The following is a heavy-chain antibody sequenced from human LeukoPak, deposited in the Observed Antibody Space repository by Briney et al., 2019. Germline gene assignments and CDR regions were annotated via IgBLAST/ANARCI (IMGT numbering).Heavy chain of an antibody. Sequence: PGGSLRLSCAASGFTFSSYSMNWVRQAPGKGLEWVSSISSSSSYIYYADSVKGRFTISRDNAKNSLYLQMNSLRAEDTAVYYCARDPQHMSAAFDIWGQGTMVTVSS. CDR2: ISSSSSYI. CDR3: ARDPQHMSAAFDI. J-gene: IGHJ3*02. V-gene: IGHV3-21*01. CDR1: GFTFSSYS.